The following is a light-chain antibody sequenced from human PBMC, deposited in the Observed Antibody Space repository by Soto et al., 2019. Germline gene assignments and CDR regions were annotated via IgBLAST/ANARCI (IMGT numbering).Light chain of an antibody. Sequence: DIQLTQSPSSLSASVGDRVTITCRASQDIRSALGWYQQKPGKVPKLLIYAASTLRSGVPSRFSGSGSGTDFTLTISSLQPEDFATYFCQQSYTTPITFGQGTRLEIK. CDR1: QDIRSA. V-gene: IGKV1-39*01. J-gene: IGKJ5*01. CDR2: AAS. CDR3: QQSYTTPIT.